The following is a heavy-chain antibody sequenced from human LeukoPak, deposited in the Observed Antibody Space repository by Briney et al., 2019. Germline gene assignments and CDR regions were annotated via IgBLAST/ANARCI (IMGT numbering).Heavy chain of an antibody. CDR2: IYYSGST. CDR1: GYSISSSNW. J-gene: IGHJ3*02. Sequence: PSETLSLTCAVSGYSISSSNWWGWIRQPPGKGLEWIGYIYYSGSTYYNPSLKSRVTISVDTSKNQFSLKLSSVTAADTAVYYCARGKLGMEAFDIWGQGTMVTVSS. CDR3: ARGKLGMEAFDI. D-gene: IGHD7-27*01. V-gene: IGHV4-28*01.